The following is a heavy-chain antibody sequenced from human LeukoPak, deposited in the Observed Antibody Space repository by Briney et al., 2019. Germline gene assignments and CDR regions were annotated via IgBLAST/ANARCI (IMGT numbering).Heavy chain of an antibody. CDR2: INAGNGNT. Sequence: GASVKVSCKASGYTFTSYAMHWVRQAPGQRLEWMGWINAGNGNTKYSQKFQGRVTITRDTSASTAYMELSSLRSEDTAVYYWAMDILTGTGVDSGGQGPLVTVSS. J-gene: IGHJ5*01. D-gene: IGHD3-9*01. CDR3: AMDILTGTGVDS. CDR1: GYTFTSYA. V-gene: IGHV1-3*01.